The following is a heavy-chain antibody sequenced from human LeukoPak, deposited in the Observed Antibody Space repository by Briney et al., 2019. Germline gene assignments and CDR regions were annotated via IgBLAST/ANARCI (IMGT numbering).Heavy chain of an antibody. J-gene: IGHJ4*02. Sequence: GASVKVSCKASGYTLTSYDINWVRQATGQGLEWTGWMNPNSGNTGYAQKFQGRVTMTRNTSISTAYMELSSLRSEDTAVYYCATRAPNYGAFDYWGQGTLVTVSS. D-gene: IGHD1-7*01. V-gene: IGHV1-8*01. CDR3: ATRAPNYGAFDY. CDR1: GYTLTSYD. CDR2: MNPNSGNT.